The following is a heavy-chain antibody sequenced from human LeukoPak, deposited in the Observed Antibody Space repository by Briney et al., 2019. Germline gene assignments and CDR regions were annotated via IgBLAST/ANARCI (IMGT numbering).Heavy chain of an antibody. CDR2: IYHSGST. CDR1: GYSISSGYY. D-gene: IGHD5-18*01. V-gene: IGHV4-38-2*01. Sequence: SETLSLTCAVSGYSISSGYYWGWIRQPPGKGLEWIGSIYHSGSTYYNPSLKSRVTISVDTSKNQFSLKLSSVTAADTAVYYCARAIVWGYSYGYINYWGQGTLVTVSS. CDR3: ARAIVWGYSYGYINY. J-gene: IGHJ4*02.